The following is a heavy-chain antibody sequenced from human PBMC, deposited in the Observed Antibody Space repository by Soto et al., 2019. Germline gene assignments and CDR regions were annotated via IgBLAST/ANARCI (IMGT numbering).Heavy chain of an antibody. CDR3: AKPDEDFWSGYSTPFDY. CDR2: ISGSGGST. J-gene: IGHJ4*02. V-gene: IGHV3-23*01. CDR1: GFTFSSYA. D-gene: IGHD3-3*01. Sequence: GGSLRLSCAASGFTFSSYAMSWVRQAPGKGLEWVSAISGSGGSTYYADSVKGRFTISRDNSKNTLYLQMNSLRAEDTAVYYCAKPDEDFWSGYSTPFDYWGQGTLVTVSS.